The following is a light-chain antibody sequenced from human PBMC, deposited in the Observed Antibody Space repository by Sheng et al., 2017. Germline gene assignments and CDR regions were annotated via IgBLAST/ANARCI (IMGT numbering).Light chain of an antibody. V-gene: IGKV1-5*03. Sequence: DIQMTQSPSTLSASVGDRVTITCRASQSISNWLAWYQQKSGKAPKVLIYKASTLESGVPSRFSGTGSGTEFTLTVSSLQPDDFATYYCQQYYGYPWTFGQGTRLEIK. CDR1: QSISNW. CDR2: KAS. J-gene: IGKJ1*01. CDR3: QQYYGYPWT.